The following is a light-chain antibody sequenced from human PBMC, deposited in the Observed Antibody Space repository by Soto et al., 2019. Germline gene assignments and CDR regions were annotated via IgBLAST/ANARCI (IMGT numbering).Light chain of an antibody. CDR2: NNN. CDR3: EAWDDSLKARV. V-gene: IGLV1-44*01. CDR1: SSIIGNNV. Sequence: QSVLTQPPSASGTPGQRVTISCSGSSSIIGNNVVNWYQQLPGTAPKLLMYNNNQWPSGVPDRFSGSKSGTSASLAISGLQSEDEADYYCEAWDDSLKARVFGGGTKLTVL. J-gene: IGLJ3*02.